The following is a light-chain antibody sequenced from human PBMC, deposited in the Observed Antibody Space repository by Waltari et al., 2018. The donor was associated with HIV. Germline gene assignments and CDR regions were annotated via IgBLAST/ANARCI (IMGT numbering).Light chain of an antibody. CDR3: MQGTHFLT. V-gene: IGKV2-30*01. J-gene: IGKJ4*01. CDR2: KVS. CDR1: QSLESTDGNIY. Sequence: SQSLESTDGNIYLNWFHQRPGDPPRRLIYKVSNRDSGVPDRISGRGSDTDFTLEISGVEAEDVGIYFCMQGTHFLTFGGGTKVE.